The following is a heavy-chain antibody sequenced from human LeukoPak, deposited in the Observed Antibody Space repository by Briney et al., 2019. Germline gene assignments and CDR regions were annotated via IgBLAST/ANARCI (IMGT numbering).Heavy chain of an antibody. Sequence: PGESLRLSCAASGFTFSSHGMNWVRQAPGKGLEWVSGISPSGGITYYTDSVKGRFTISRDNSKNTVSLQMNSLRGEDTAVYYCAKDDAWGRYKDWGQGTLVTVSS. CDR3: AKDDAWGRYKD. CDR1: GFTFSSHG. V-gene: IGHV3-23*01. CDR2: ISPSGGIT. J-gene: IGHJ1*01. D-gene: IGHD3-16*01.